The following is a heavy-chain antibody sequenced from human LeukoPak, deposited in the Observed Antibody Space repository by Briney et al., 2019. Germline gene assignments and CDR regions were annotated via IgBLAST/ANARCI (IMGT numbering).Heavy chain of an antibody. D-gene: IGHD3-9*01. V-gene: IGHV3-66*01. CDR2: IYDGGFT. J-gene: IGHJ2*01. Sequence: GGSLRLSCAASGFTVSSNYMAWVRQAPGRGLEWVSVIYDGGFTDYTDSVKGRFTISRDNSKSTLYLQMNTLRAEDTAVYYCARVMGRLVRTWYFDLWGRGTLVTVSS. CDR3: ARVMGRLVRTWYFDL. CDR1: GFTVSSNY.